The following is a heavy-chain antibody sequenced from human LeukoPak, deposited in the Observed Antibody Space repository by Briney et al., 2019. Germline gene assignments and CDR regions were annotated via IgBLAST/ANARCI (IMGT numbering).Heavy chain of an antibody. D-gene: IGHD3-10*01. J-gene: IGHJ6*03. CDR2: INHSGST. Sequence: PSETLSLTCAVYGGSFSGYSWSWIRQSPEKGLEWIGEINHSGSTIYNPSLKSRVTISVDTSKNQFSLKLSSVTAADTAVYYCARLTKNDSGTYRFGKKKRGYMDVWGKGTTVTISS. V-gene: IGHV4-34*01. CDR1: GGSFSGYS. CDR3: ARLTKNDSGTYRFGKKKRGYMDV.